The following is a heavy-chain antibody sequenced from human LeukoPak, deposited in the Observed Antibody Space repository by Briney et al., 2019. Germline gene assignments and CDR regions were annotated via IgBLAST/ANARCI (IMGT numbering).Heavy chain of an antibody. CDR1: GFSLGSFA. CDR3: AKDLTFGDGRWEFEA. D-gene: IGHD3-16*01. V-gene: IGHV3-23*03. J-gene: IGHJ5*02. CDR2: LYAGGTTP. Sequence: GGSLRLSCAASGFSLGSFAMSWVRQAPGRGLEWVSGLYAGGTTPSYPDSVRGRFTVSRDNSKNTLYLQMNSLGVDDTALYYCAKDLTFGDGRWEFEAWGQGTLVTVSS.